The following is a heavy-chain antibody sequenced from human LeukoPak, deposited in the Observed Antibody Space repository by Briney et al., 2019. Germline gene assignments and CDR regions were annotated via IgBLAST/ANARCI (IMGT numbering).Heavy chain of an antibody. CDR2: INPNSGGT. CDR3: AANTLSGYYYYMDV. D-gene: IGHD2-15*01. J-gene: IGHJ6*03. Sequence: ASVKVSCKASGYTFTGYYMHWVRQAPGQGLEWMGWINPNSGGTNYAHKFQGRVTMTRDTSISTAYMELSRLRSDDTAVYYCAANTLSGYYYYMDVWGKGTTVTVSS. V-gene: IGHV1-2*07. CDR1: GYTFTGYY.